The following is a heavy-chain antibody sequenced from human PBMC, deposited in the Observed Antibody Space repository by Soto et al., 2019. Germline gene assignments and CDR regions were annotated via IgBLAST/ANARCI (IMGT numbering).Heavy chain of an antibody. CDR2: IIPIFGTA. CDR3: AGDSEAYFYGFGY. V-gene: IGHV1-69*13. J-gene: IGHJ4*02. Sequence: SVKVTCKATGGTFSSYAISWVRQAPGQGLEWMGGIIPIFGTANYAQKFQGRVTITADESTSTAYMELSSLRSEDTAVYYCAGDSEAYFYGFGYWGQGTLFTVSS. CDR1: GGTFSSYA. D-gene: IGHD3-10*01.